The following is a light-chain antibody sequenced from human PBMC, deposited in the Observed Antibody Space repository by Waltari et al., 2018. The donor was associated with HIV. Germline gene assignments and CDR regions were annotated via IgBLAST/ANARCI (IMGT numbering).Light chain of an antibody. V-gene: IGKV2-28*01. Sequence: DIVMTQSPLSLPVTPGEPASISCRSSQSLLHSNGYNYLDWYLQKPGQSPQLLIYLGSNRASGVPDRFSGSGSGTDFTLKISRVEAEDVGLYYCMQALQTPWTFGQGTKVEIK. CDR3: MQALQTPWT. CDR2: LGS. CDR1: QSLLHSNGYNY. J-gene: IGKJ1*01.